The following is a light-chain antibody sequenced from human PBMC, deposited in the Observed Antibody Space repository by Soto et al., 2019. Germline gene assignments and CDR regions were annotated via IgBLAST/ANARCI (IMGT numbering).Light chain of an antibody. Sequence: EIVLTQSPGTLSLSPGERATLSCRASQSVSSSFLAWYQQKPGQAPRLLIYGASSRATGIPDRFSGSASGTDFTLTISRLEPEDFEVYYCQHYGSSPLTFGGGTKVEIK. J-gene: IGKJ4*01. CDR2: GAS. CDR3: QHYGSSPLT. V-gene: IGKV3-20*01. CDR1: QSVSSSF.